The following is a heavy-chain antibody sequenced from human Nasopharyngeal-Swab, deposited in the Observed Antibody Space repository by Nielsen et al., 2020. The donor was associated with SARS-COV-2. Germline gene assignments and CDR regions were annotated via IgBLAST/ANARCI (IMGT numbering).Heavy chain of an antibody. CDR3: ARDPSDCSGGSCYNSRSL. Sequence: SETLSLTCTVSGDSISSGSYYWSWIRRPAGKGLEWIGRIYTSGSTNYNPSLKSRVTISVDTSKNQFSLRLTSVTAADTAVYYCARDPSDCSGGSCYNSRSLWGQGTLVTVSS. D-gene: IGHD2-15*01. CDR2: IYTSGST. J-gene: IGHJ4*02. V-gene: IGHV4-61*02. CDR1: GDSISSGSYY.